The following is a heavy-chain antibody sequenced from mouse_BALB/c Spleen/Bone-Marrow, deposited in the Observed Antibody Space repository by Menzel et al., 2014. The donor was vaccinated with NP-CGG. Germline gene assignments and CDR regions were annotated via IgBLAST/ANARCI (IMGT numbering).Heavy chain of an antibody. V-gene: IGHV14-3*02. Sequence: EVQLQQSGAGLVKPGASVKLSCTASGFNIKDTYMHWVKQRPEQGLEWIGRIDPANGNTKYDPKFQGKATITADTSSNTAYLQLSSLTSEDTAVYYCARRAARATGFAYWGQGTLVTVSA. D-gene: IGHD3-1*01. CDR1: GFNIKDTY. J-gene: IGHJ3*01. CDR2: IDPANGNT. CDR3: ARRAARATGFAY.